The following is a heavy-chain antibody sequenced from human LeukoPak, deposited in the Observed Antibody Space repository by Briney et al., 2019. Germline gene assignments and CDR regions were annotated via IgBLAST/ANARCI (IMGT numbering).Heavy chain of an antibody. V-gene: IGHV3-23*01. J-gene: IGHJ4*02. CDR2: ISGSGGST. CDR3: VRDRGTYRPIDY. D-gene: IGHD1-26*01. CDR1: GFTFSSYA. Sequence: GGSLRLSCAASGFTFSSYAMSWVRQAPGKGLEWVSAISGSGGSTYYADSVKGRFTISRDNSKNTLYLQMNSLRAEDTAIYCCVRDRGTYRPIDYWGQGTLVTVSS.